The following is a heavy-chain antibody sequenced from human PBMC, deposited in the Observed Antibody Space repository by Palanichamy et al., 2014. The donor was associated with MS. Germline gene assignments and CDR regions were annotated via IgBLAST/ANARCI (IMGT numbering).Heavy chain of an antibody. J-gene: IGHJ4*02. D-gene: IGHD3-16*01. CDR3: ARIFGDDGPGASYYFDY. CDR1: GFSLDTTGLS. V-gene: IGHV2-70*01. CDR2: IDWDGYK. Sequence: QVTLRESGPALVKATQTLTLTCAFSGFSLDTTGLSVAWIRQPPGKALEWLALIDWDGYKYFSASLKSRLAISRDASKNEVVLTMTNLDPVDTATFYCARIFGDDGPGASYYFDYWGQGILVTVSS.